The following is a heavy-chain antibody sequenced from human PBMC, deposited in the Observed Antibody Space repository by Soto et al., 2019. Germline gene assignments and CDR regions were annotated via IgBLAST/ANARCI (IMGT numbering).Heavy chain of an antibody. CDR3: AKDVRGYDFWSGLRPADYYYYGMDV. V-gene: IGHV3-30*18. D-gene: IGHD3-3*01. Sequence: PGGSLRLSCAASGFTFSSYGMHWVRQAPGKGLEWVAVISYDGSNKYYADSVKGRFTISRDNSKNTLYLQMNSLRAEDTAVFYCAKDVRGYDFWSGLRPADYYYYGMDVWGQGTTVTVSS. CDR2: ISYDGSNK. CDR1: GFTFSSYG. J-gene: IGHJ6*02.